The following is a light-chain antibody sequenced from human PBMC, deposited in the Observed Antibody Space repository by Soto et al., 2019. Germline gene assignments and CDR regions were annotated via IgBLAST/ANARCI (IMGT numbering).Light chain of an antibody. CDR2: SNN. CDR3: AAWDASLNGPV. V-gene: IGLV1-44*01. Sequence: QSVLTQPPSSSGTPGQRVTSSCSGSSSNIGSNTVNWYQQLPGTAPKLLIYSNNQRPSGVPDRFSGSKSGTSASLAISGLQSEDAADYYCAAWDASLNGPVFGGGTKLTVL. J-gene: IGLJ2*01. CDR1: SSNIGSNT.